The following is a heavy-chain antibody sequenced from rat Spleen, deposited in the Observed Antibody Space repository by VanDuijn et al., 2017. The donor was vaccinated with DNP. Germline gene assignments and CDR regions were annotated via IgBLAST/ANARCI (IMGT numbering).Heavy chain of an antibody. V-gene: IGHV5-29*01. CDR1: GFTFSNYY. J-gene: IGHJ2*01. Sequence: EVQLVESDGGLVQPGRSLKLSCVASGFTFSNYYMAWVRQAPAKGLEWVATISYNGGNTYYRDSVKGRFTISRDNAKSTLYLQMDSLRSEDTATYYCARQDIGTTYYFDYWGQGVMVTVSS. CDR3: ARQDIGTTYYFDY. D-gene: IGHD1-5*01. CDR2: ISYNGGNT.